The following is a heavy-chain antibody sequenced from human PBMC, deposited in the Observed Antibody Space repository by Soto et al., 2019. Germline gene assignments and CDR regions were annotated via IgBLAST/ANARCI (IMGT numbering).Heavy chain of an antibody. J-gene: IGHJ3*02. CDR1: GFTFSSYG. D-gene: IGHD4-17*01. CDR2: IWYDGSNK. CDR3: ARGDYGDYVGCAFDS. V-gene: IGHV3-33*01. Sequence: QVQLVESGGGVVQPGRSLRLSCAASGFTFSSYGMHWVRQAPGKGLEWVAVIWYDGSNKYYADSVKGRFTISRDNSKNTLYLQMNSLRAEDTAVYYCARGDYGDYVGCAFDSWGQGTMVTVSS.